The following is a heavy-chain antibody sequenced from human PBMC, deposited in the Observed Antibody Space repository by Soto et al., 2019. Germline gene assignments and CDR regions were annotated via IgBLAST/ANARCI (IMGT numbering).Heavy chain of an antibody. Sequence: SETLSLTCTVSGGSISSYYWSWIRQPPGKGLEWIGYIYYSGSTSYNPSLKSRVTISVDTSKNQFSLKLSSVTAADTAVYYCARLSGSAWYYYYYMDVWGKGTTVTVSS. CDR3: ARLSGSAWYYYYYMDV. D-gene: IGHD5-12*01. CDR2: IYYSGST. CDR1: GGSISSYY. V-gene: IGHV4-59*01. J-gene: IGHJ6*03.